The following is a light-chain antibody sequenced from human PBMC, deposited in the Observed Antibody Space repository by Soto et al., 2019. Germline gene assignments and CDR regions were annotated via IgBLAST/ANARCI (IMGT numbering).Light chain of an antibody. CDR1: QSVNSNS. CDR3: QQYGGSPYT. Sequence: EIVLTQSPGTLSLSPGERATLFCRASQSVNSNSLAWYQVKPGQAPGRLINGASSRASGIPDRFSGSGSGTDFTLTISRLEPEDFAMYYCQQYGGSPYTFGRGTKLEIK. V-gene: IGKV3-20*01. CDR2: GAS. J-gene: IGKJ2*01.